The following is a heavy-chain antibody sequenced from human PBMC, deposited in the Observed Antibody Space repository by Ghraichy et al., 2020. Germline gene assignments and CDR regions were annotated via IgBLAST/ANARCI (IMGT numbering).Heavy chain of an antibody. Sequence: SETLSLTCTVSGGSISSYYWSWIRQPPGKGLEWIGYIYYSGSTNYNPSLKSRVTISVDTSKNQFSLKLRSVTAADTAVYYCARDNDFWSGTAFDIWGQGTMVTVSS. D-gene: IGHD3-3*01. CDR1: GGSISSYY. CDR3: ARDNDFWSGTAFDI. V-gene: IGHV4-59*01. J-gene: IGHJ3*02. CDR2: IYYSGST.